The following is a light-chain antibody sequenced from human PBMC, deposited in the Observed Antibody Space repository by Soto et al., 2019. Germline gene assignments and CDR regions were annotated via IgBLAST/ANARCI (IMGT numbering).Light chain of an antibody. CDR3: QLYGNSPPGT. Sequence: EIVLTQSPGTLSLSPGERATLSCRASQSVSSSYLGWYQQKPGQAPRLLIYGASSRATGIPDRFSGSGSGTDFTLTIASLEPEYFAVYYCQLYGNSPPGTFGQGTKVEIK. CDR1: QSVSSSY. J-gene: IGKJ1*01. CDR2: GAS. V-gene: IGKV3-20*01.